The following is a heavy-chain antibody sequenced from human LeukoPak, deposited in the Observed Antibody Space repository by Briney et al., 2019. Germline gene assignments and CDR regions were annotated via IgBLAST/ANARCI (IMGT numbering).Heavy chain of an antibody. D-gene: IGHD3-16*01. Sequence: PSQTLSLTCTVSGGSISSGSYYWNWIRQPAGKGLEWIGHIYTSGSTNYNPSLKSRVTISVDTSQNQFSLKLSSVTAADTAMYYCARGLPNFDYWGQGTLVTVSS. J-gene: IGHJ4*02. CDR3: ARGLPNFDY. CDR1: GGSISSGSYY. V-gene: IGHV4-61*09. CDR2: IYTSGST.